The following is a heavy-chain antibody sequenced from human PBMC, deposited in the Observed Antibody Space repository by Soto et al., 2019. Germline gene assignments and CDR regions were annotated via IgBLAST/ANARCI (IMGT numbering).Heavy chain of an antibody. D-gene: IGHD6-19*01. CDR2: TYYRSNWRH. CDR1: GDSVSSKNDA. CDR3: ARGVAGSGFDL. V-gene: IGHV6-1*01. Sequence: PXQTLSLASAISGDSVSSKNDACNWIRSSPSRGLEWLGRTYYRSNWRHDYAVSVKSRITVNPDTSKNHFSLQLNSVTPDDTAVYYCARGVAGSGFDLWGQGTLVTLS. J-gene: IGHJ4*02.